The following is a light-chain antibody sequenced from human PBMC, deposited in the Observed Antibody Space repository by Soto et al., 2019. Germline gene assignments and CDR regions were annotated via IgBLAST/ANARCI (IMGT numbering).Light chain of an antibody. CDR1: QSLVHNDGSTY. CDR2: KVS. Sequence: DVVVTQSPLSLPVTLGQAASISCRSSQSLVHNDGSTYLSWFLQRPGQSPRRLIYKVSNRESGVPDRFSGSGSGTDFTLKISRVEAEDVGVYYCMQGTHWPPITFGQGTRLEIK. V-gene: IGKV2-30*02. CDR3: MQGTHWPPIT. J-gene: IGKJ5*01.